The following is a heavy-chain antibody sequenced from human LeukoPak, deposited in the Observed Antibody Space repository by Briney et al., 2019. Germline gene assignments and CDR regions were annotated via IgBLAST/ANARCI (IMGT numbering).Heavy chain of an antibody. CDR2: IYYSGNT. D-gene: IGHD1-14*01. V-gene: IGHV4-30-4*01. CDR1: GGSISSGDYY. CDR3: ARDMTGAHWFDP. J-gene: IGHJ5*02. Sequence: SETLSLTCTVSGGSISSGDYYWSWIRQSPGKCLEWIGYIYYSGNTYYNPSLKSRLTISVDTSKNQFSLKLTSVTAADTAVYYCARDMTGAHWFDPWGQGTLVTVSS.